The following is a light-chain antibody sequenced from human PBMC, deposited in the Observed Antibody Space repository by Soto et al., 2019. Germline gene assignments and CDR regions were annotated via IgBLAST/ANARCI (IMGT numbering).Light chain of an antibody. CDR3: SSFAGGGNPVL. Sequence: QSALTQPPSASGSLGQSVTISCTGTSSDVGGYTYVSWHQQHPGKAPKVMIYEVTERPPGVPDRFSGSKSGNTASLTVSGLQADDDADYYCSSFAGGGNPVLLGGGTKLTVL. CDR2: EVT. V-gene: IGLV2-8*01. CDR1: SSDVGGYTY. J-gene: IGLJ2*01.